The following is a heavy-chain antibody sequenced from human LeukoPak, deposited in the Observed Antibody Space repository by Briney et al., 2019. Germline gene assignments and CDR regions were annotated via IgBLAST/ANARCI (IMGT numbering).Heavy chain of an antibody. J-gene: IGHJ3*02. V-gene: IGHV4-38-2*02. CDR1: GYSISDGFY. CDR3: ARSLTTYYYDSSGPGDAFEI. D-gene: IGHD3-22*01. Sequence: SETLPLTCTVSGYSISDGFYWGWIRQPPGKGLEWIGSVYRSGTTYYNPSLKSRVTISVDTSRNQFSLKVTSVTAADTAVYYCARSLTTYYYDSSGPGDAFEIWGQGTMVTVSS. CDR2: VYRSGTT.